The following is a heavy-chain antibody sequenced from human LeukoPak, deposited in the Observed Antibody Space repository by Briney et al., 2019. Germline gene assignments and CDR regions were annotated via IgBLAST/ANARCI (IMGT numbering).Heavy chain of an antibody. CDR3: ARYCSSTNCYKGGFDP. CDR2: IYYSGST. V-gene: IGHV4-31*03. J-gene: IGHJ5*02. CDR1: GGSISSGGYY. Sequence: SETLPLTCTVSGGSISSGGYYWSWIRQRPGKGLEWIGYIYYSGSTYSNPSLKSRVTISVDTSKNQFSLNLSSVTAADTAAYYCARYCSSTNCYKGGFDPWGQGTLVTVSS. D-gene: IGHD2-2*02.